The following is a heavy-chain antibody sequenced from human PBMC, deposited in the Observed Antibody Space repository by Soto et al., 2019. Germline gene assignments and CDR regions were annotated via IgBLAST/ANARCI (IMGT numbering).Heavy chain of an antibody. J-gene: IGHJ4*02. Sequence: SETLSLTCTVSGGSISSGTSYWSWLRQRPGKGLEWIGYIFYSGSFYYTPSLRGRVMILADTSKNQFTLRLSSVTAADTAVYYCARLKTDYFDYWGQGTLVTVSS. CDR1: GGSISSGTSY. V-gene: IGHV4-31*03. CDR2: IFYSGSF. CDR3: ARLKTDYFDY.